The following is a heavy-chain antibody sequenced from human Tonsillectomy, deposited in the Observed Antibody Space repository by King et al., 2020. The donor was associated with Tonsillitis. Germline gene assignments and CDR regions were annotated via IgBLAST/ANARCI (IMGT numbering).Heavy chain of an antibody. CDR1: GGSFSGYY. J-gene: IGHJ6*02. V-gene: IGHV4-34*01. CDR2: INHSGST. D-gene: IGHD5-18*01. Sequence: VQLQQWGAGLLKPSETLSLTCAVYGGSFSGYYWSWIRQPPGKGLEWIGEINHSGSTNYNPSLKSRVTISVDTSKNQFSLKLSSVTAADTAVYYCARGKPWIQLWTNYYYYGMDVWAKGPRSPSP. CDR3: ARGKPWIQLWTNYYYYGMDV.